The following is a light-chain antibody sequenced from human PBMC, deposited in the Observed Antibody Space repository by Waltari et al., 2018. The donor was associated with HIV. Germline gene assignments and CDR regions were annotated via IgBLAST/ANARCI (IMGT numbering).Light chain of an antibody. V-gene: IGKV1-9*01. Sequence: DIQLTHSPSFLSASVGDRVTITCRASQGISSYLAWYQQKPGKAPKLLIYAASTLQSGVPSRFSGSGSGTEFTLTISSLQPEDFATYYCQQLNSYPAFGPGTKVDIK. CDR3: QQLNSYPA. CDR1: QGISSY. CDR2: AAS. J-gene: IGKJ3*01.